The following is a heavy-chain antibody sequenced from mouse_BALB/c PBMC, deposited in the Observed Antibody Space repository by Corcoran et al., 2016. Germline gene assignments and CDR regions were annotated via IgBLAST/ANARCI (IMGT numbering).Heavy chain of an antibody. CDR3: ATLLRPFDY. CDR1: GYSITSSYY. Sequence: VQLQESGPDLVKPSQSLSLTCSVTGYSITSSYYWNLIRQFPGNKLEWMGYISYDGSNNYNPSLKNRISITRDTSKNQFFLKLNSVTTEDTATYYCATLLRPFDYWGQGTTLTVS. J-gene: IGHJ2*01. D-gene: IGHD1-2*01. CDR2: ISYDGSN. V-gene: IGHV3-6*02.